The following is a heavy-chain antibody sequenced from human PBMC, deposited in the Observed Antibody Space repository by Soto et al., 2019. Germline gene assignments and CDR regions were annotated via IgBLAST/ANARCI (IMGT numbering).Heavy chain of an antibody. CDR1: GGSISSSSYY. CDR3: ARHNSWFDP. V-gene: IGHV4-39*01. CDR2: IYYSGST. J-gene: IGHJ5*02. Sequence: SETLSLTCTVSGGSISSSSYYWGWIRQPPGKGLEWSGSIYYSGSTYYNPSLKSRVTISVDTSKNQFSLKLSSVTAADTAVYYCARHNSWFDPWGQGTLVTVSS.